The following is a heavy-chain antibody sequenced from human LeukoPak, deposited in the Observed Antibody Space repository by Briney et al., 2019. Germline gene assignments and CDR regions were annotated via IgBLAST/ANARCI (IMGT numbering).Heavy chain of an antibody. Sequence: SETLSLTCTVSGGSISSGSYYWSWIRQPAGKGLEWIGRIYTSGSTNYNPSLKSRVTISVDTSKNQFSLKLSSVTAADTAVYYCVADNYDILTGHDYWGQGTLVTVSS. J-gene: IGHJ4*02. CDR2: IYTSGST. CDR1: GGSISSGSYY. CDR3: VADNYDILTGHDY. V-gene: IGHV4-61*02. D-gene: IGHD3-9*01.